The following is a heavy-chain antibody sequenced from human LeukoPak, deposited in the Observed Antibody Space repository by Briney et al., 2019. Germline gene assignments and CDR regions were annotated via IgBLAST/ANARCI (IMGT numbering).Heavy chain of an antibody. J-gene: IGHJ4*02. D-gene: IGHD3-22*01. V-gene: IGHV3-7*03. CDR1: GFTFSSYA. CDR2: IKGDGSYK. Sequence: PGGSLRPSCAASGFTFSSYAMSWVRQAPGKGLEWVANIKGDGSYKYYVDSVKGRFTISRDNAKSSVYLQMNTLRAEDTAVYYCATSADSSGNDWGQGTLVTVSS. CDR3: ATSADSSGND.